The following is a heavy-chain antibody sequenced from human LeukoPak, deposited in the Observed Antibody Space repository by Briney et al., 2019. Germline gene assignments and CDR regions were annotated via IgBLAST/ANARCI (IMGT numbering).Heavy chain of an antibody. D-gene: IGHD5-12*01. CDR2: INHSGST. J-gene: IGHJ4*02. V-gene: IGHV4-34*01. CDR1: GGSFSGYY. CDR3: ARTYSGYALDG. Sequence: PETLSLTCAVYGGSFSGYYWSWIRQPPGKGLEWIGEINHSGSTNYNPSLKSRVTISVDTSKNQFSLKLSSVTAADTAVYYCARTYSGYALDGWGQGTLVTVSS.